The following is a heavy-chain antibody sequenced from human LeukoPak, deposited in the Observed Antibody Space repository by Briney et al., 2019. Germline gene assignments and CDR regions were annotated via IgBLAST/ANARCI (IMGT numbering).Heavy chain of an antibody. J-gene: IGHJ6*03. V-gene: IGHV3-30-3*01. CDR1: GFTFSSYA. CDR3: ARDPLAAAVNYYYMDV. CDR2: ISYDGSNK. Sequence: GGSLRLSCAASGFTFSSYAMHWVRQAPGKGLEWVAGISYDGSNKYYADSVKGRFTISRDNSKNTLYLQMNSLRAEDTAVYYCARDPLAAAVNYYYMDVWGKGTTVTVSS. D-gene: IGHD6-13*01.